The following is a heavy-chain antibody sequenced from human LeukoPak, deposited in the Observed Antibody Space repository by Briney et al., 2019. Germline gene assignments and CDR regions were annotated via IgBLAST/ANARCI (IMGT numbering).Heavy chain of an antibody. CDR2: IYSSGST. Sequence: SETLSLTCAVSGDSISSYYWSWIRQPAGKGLEWIGRIYSSGSTNYNPSLKSRVTMSVVTSKNQFSLKLGSVTAADTAVYYCARGKSEYSSSSRYYYYYMDVWGKGTTVTVSS. CDR1: GDSISSYY. D-gene: IGHD6-6*01. V-gene: IGHV4-4*07. J-gene: IGHJ6*03. CDR3: ARGKSEYSSSSRYYYYYMDV.